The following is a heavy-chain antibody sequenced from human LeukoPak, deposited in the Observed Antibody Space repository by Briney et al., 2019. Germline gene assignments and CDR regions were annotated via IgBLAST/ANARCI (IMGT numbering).Heavy chain of an antibody. CDR1: GGTFSSYA. Sequence: LVKVSCKASGGTFSSYAISWVRQAPGQGLEWMGGIIPIFGTANYAQKFQGRVTITTDESTSTAYMELSSLRSEDTAVYYCASSLPSSVGATPYYYYMDVWGKGATVTVSS. CDR2: IIPIFGTA. J-gene: IGHJ6*03. CDR3: ASSLPSSVGATPYYYYMDV. V-gene: IGHV1-69*05. D-gene: IGHD1-26*01.